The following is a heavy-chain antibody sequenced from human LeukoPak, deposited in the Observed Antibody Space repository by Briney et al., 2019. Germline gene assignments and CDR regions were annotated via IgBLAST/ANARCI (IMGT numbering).Heavy chain of an antibody. CDR2: IDWDDDK. Sequence: SGPSRFHATLPLTPTSTSSGFSLSTSRRSGSCIRQPPTNALEWLARIDWDDDKYYRTSMKTRLTISKDTSKNQVVLTMTNMDPVDTATYYCARSTDSPGNWFDPWGQGPLLSVSS. CDR1: GFSLSTSRRS. V-gene: IGHV2-70*11. CDR3: ARSTDSPGNWFDP. J-gene: IGHJ5*02. D-gene: IGHD1-1*01.